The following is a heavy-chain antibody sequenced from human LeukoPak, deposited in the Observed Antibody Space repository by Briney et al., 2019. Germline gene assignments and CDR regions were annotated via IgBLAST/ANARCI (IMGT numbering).Heavy chain of an antibody. CDR2: INHSGST. J-gene: IGHJ4*02. CDR1: GGSFSGYY. D-gene: IGHD5-12*01. Sequence: SETLSLTCAVYGGSFSGYYWSWIRQPPGNGLEWIGEINHSGSTNYNPSLKSRVTISVDTSKNQFSLKLSSVTAADTAVYYCARGLRRGYSGYDYPGYWGQGTLVTVSS. CDR3: ARGLRRGYSGYDYPGY. V-gene: IGHV4-34*01.